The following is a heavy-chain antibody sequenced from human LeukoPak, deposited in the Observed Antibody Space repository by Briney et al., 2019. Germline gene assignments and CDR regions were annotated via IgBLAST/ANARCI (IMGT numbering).Heavy chain of an antibody. CDR2: ISYDGSNK. CDR3: AKGYFVVGATFFDY. J-gene: IGHJ4*02. CDR1: GFTFSSYG. D-gene: IGHD1-26*01. V-gene: IGHV3-30*18. Sequence: GGSLRLSCAASGFTFSSYGMHWVRQAPGKGLEWVAVISYDGSNKYYADSVKGRFTISRDNSKNTLYLQMNSLRAEDTAVYYCAKGYFVVGATFFDYWGQGTLVTISS.